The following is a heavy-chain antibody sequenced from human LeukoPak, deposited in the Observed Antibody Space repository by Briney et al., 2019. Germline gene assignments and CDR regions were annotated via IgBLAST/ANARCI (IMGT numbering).Heavy chain of an antibody. CDR3: ARVMSASVRRSYGSYYYYYYMDI. CDR1: GFTFSSYW. D-gene: IGHD3-10*01. J-gene: IGHJ6*03. V-gene: IGHV3-7*01. CDR2: IKQDGSEK. Sequence: GGSLRLSCAASGFTFSSYWMSWVRQAPGKGLEWVANIKQDGSEKYSVDSVKGRFTISRDNAKNSLYMQMNSLRAEDTAVYYCARVMSASVRRSYGSYYYYYYMDIWGKGTTVTVS.